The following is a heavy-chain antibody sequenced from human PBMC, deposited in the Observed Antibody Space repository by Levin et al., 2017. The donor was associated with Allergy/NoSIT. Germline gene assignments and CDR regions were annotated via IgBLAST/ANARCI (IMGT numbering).Heavy chain of an antibody. J-gene: IGHJ4*02. CDR3: TTVGNKRITMVRGVIGNNLFDY. D-gene: IGHD3-10*01. Sequence: GGSLRLSCAASGFTFSNAWMSWVRQAPGKGLEWVGRIKSKTDGGTTDYAAPVKGRFTISRDDSKNTLYLQMNSLKTEDTAVYYCTTVGNKRITMVRGVIGNNLFDYWGQGTLVTVSS. CDR2: IKSKTDGGTT. CDR1: GFTFSNAW. V-gene: IGHV3-15*01.